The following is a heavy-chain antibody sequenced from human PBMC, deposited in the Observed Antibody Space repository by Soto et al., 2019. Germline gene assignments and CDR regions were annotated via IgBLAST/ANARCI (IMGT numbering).Heavy chain of an antibody. CDR2: ISPLFGTV. V-gene: IGHV1-69*06. J-gene: IGHJ4*02. D-gene: IGHD3-10*01. Sequence: QDHLAQSGAEVKKPGSPVTFSCKASGGTFNSYGISWVRHAPGQGLEWMRVISPLFGTVIYAQKFQGRVSITADKSTSTAYKALGSLRSDDTVVYYCARVRVIRGGIASHFGIWGQGPLVTVS. CDR3: ARVRVIRGGIASHFGI. CDR1: GGTFNSYG.